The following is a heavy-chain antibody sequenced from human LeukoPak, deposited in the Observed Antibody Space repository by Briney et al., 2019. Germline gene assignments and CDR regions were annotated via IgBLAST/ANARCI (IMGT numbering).Heavy chain of an antibody. J-gene: IGHJ4*02. Sequence: SETLSLTCTVSGYSIRSDYYWGWIRQPPGKGLEWIGYIYYSGSTNYNPSLKSRVTISVDTSKNQFSLKLSSVTAADTAVYYCARVLTPGYYYDSSGSNHEYYFDYWGQGTLVTVSS. V-gene: IGHV4-59*01. CDR1: GYSIRSDYY. CDR3: ARVLTPGYYYDSSGSNHEYYFDY. CDR2: IYYSGST. D-gene: IGHD3-22*01.